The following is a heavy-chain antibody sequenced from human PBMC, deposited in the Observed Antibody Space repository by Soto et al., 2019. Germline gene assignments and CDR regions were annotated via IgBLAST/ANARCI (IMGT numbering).Heavy chain of an antibody. CDR2: INPNSGGT. D-gene: IGHD3-3*01. Sequence: ASVKVSCKASGYTFTGYYMHWVRQAPGQGLEWMGWINPNSGGTNYAQKFQGWVTMTRDTSISTAYMELSRLRSDDTAVYYCARGLGITIFGVVTTPYYYYGMDVWGQGTMVTVSS. V-gene: IGHV1-2*04. J-gene: IGHJ6*02. CDR1: GYTFTGYY. CDR3: ARGLGITIFGVVTTPYYYYGMDV.